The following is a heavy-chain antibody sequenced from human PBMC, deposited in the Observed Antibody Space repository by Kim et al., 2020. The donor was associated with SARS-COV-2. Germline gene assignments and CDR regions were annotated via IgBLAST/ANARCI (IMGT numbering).Heavy chain of an antibody. CDR1: GGSFSDYY. J-gene: IGHJ5*02. Sequence: SETLSLTCAVYGGSFSDYYWTWIRQSPGKGLEWIGEITHSGSTNYNPSLKSRLTISVDTSKNQFSLNLKSVTAADTAVYYCAKPGAVRYKWFDPWSQGTLVTVSS. V-gene: IGHV4-34*01. CDR2: ITHSGST. D-gene: IGHD3-10*02. CDR3: AKPGAVRYKWFDP.